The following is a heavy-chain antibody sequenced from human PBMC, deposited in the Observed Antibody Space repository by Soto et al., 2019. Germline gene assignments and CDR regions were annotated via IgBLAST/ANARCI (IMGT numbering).Heavy chain of an antibody. D-gene: IGHD1-26*01. J-gene: IGHJ5*02. Sequence: EVQLVESGGGLVQPGGSLRLSCAASGFTFSNYWMHWIRQARGEGLVWVSRINMDGTTTDYADSVEGRFTISRDNARNTLWLQMNSLRADDTAVYYCARVAVGAYWFDPWGQGTLVTVSS. V-gene: IGHV3-74*01. CDR1: GFTFSNYW. CDR3: ARVAVGAYWFDP. CDR2: INMDGTTT.